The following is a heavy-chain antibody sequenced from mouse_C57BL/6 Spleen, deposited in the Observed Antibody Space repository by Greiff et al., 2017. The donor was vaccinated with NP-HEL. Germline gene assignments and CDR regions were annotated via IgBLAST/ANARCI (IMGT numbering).Heavy chain of an antibody. CDR2: IWTGGGT. V-gene: IGHV2-9-1*01. Sequence: VKLVESGPGLVAPSQSLSITCTVSGFSLTSYAISWVRQPPGKGLEWLGVIWTGGGTNYNSALKSRLSISKDNSKSQVFLKMNSLQTDDTARYYCAGGTEIGLGAMDYWGQGTSVTVSS. CDR3: AGGTEIGLGAMDY. CDR1: GFSLTSYA. J-gene: IGHJ4*01. D-gene: IGHD4-1*01.